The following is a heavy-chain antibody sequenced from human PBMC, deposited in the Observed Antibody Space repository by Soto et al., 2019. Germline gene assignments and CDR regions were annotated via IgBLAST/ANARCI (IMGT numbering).Heavy chain of an antibody. Sequence: QVQLVESGGGVVQPGRSLRLSCAASGFTFSSYAMHWVRQAPGKGLEWVAVISYDGSNKYYADSVKGRFTISRDNSKNTLYLQMNSVRAEDTAVYYCARVNYYDSSGYDFVGYGMDVWGQGTTVTVSS. J-gene: IGHJ6*02. D-gene: IGHD3-22*01. CDR1: GFTFSSYA. V-gene: IGHV3-30-3*01. CDR3: ARVNYYDSSGYDFVGYGMDV. CDR2: ISYDGSNK.